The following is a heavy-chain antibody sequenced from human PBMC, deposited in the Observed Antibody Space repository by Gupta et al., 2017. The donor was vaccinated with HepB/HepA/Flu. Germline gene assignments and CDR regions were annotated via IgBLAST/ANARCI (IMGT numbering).Heavy chain of an antibody. J-gene: IGHJ6*02. D-gene: IGHD3-10*01. CDR1: GGTFSSYA. CDR3: ARAYYYGSGSYAYGMDV. V-gene: IGHV1-69*04. Sequence: QVQLVQSGAEVKKPGSSVKVSCKASGGTFSSYAISWVRQAPGQGLEWMGRIIPILGIANYAQKFQGRVTITADKSTSTAYMELSSLRSEDTAVYYCARAYYYGSGSYAYGMDVWGQGTTVTVSS. CDR2: IIPILGIA.